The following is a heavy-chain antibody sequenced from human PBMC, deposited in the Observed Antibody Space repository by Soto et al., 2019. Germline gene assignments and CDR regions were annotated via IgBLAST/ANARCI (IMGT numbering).Heavy chain of an antibody. CDR3: AHMVLDSGYDYVIPYFDY. D-gene: IGHD5-12*01. CDR1: GFSLSTSGVG. Sequence: QITLKESGPTLVKPTQTLTLTCTFSGFSLSTSGVGVGWIRQPPGKALEWLALIYWDDDKRYRPSLKSRLTITKDHSKNQVVLTMTNMDPVDTATYYCAHMVLDSGYDYVIPYFDYWGQGTLVTVSS. CDR2: IYWDDDK. V-gene: IGHV2-5*02. J-gene: IGHJ4*02.